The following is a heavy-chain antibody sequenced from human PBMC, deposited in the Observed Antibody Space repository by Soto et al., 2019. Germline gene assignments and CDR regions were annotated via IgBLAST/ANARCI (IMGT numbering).Heavy chain of an antibody. CDR1: GASLSSGSYY. J-gene: IGHJ4*02. CDR2: FYYTGTT. Sequence: PSETLSLTCTVSGASLSSGSYYWSWIRQPPGKGLEWIGYFYYTGTTKYNPSLESRVTISADTSKNQFSLKLSSVTAADTAVYYCARGSVVVILWGQGTLVTVSS. V-gene: IGHV4-61*01. CDR3: ARGSVVVIL. D-gene: IGHD3-22*01.